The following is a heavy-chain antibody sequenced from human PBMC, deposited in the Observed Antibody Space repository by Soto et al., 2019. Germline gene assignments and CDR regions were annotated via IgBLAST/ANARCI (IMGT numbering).Heavy chain of an antibody. D-gene: IGHD5-12*01. J-gene: IGHJ4*02. CDR1: GGSISSSTYY. Sequence: QLQLRESGPGLVQPSETLSLTCLVSGGSISSSTYYWGWIRQPPGKGLEWIGSIYYSGATYYNPSLRSRITISMDRSKNHFSLKRTSVTAADTAIYDCAPVGIGTTTVDYWGQGTLVTVSS. CDR3: APVGIGTTTVDY. V-gene: IGHV4-39*02. CDR2: IYYSGAT.